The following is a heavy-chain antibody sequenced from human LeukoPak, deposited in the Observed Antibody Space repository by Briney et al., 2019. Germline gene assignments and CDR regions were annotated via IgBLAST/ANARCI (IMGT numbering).Heavy chain of an antibody. Sequence: GGSLRLSCAASGFTFSSYAMSWVRQAPGKGLEWVSGISGSGGSTYYADSVKGRFTISRDNSKNTLYLQMNSLRAEDTAVYYCAKGGRSSGWYSDYWGQGTLVTVFS. CDR1: GFTFSSYA. J-gene: IGHJ4*02. CDR2: ISGSGGST. V-gene: IGHV3-23*01. D-gene: IGHD6-19*01. CDR3: AKGGRSSGWYSDY.